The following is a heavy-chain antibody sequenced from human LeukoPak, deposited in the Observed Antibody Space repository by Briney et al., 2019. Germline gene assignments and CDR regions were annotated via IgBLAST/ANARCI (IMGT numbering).Heavy chain of an antibody. CDR1: GYTFTGCY. Sequence: ASVKVSCKASGYTFTGCYMHWVRQAPGQGLEWMGWINPNSGGTNYAQKFQGRVTMTRDTSISTAYIELSRLRSDDTAVYYCARGGIAVELRSYYYGMDVWGQGTTVTVSS. V-gene: IGHV1-2*02. CDR2: INPNSGGT. J-gene: IGHJ6*02. CDR3: ARGGIAVELRSYYYGMDV. D-gene: IGHD6-19*01.